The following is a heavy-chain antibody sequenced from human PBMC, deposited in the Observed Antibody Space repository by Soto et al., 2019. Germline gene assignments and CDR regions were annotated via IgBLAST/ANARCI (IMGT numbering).Heavy chain of an antibody. D-gene: IGHD4-17*01. J-gene: IGHJ6*02. V-gene: IGHV3-23*01. CDR2: ISGSGGST. CDR1: GFTFSSYA. Sequence: EVQLLESGGGLVQPGGSLRLSCAASGFTFSSYAMSWVRQAPGKGLEWVSAISGSGGSTYYADSVKGRFTISRDKSKNTLYLQMSSLRAEDTAVYYCAPSEPPYGDYSLSYYGMDVWGQGTTVTVSS. CDR3: APSEPPYGDYSLSYYGMDV.